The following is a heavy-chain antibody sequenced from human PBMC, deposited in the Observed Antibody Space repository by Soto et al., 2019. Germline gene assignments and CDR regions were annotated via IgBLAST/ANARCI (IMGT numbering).Heavy chain of an antibody. Sequence: PSETLSLTCTVSGGSISSSSYYWGWIRQPPGKGLEWIGSIYYSGSTYYNPSLKSRVTISVDTSKNQFSLKLSSVTAADTAVYYCARGWKAAGKEYSSVWYEDYWGQGTLVTVSS. CDR3: ARGWKAAGKEYSSVWYEDY. CDR2: IYYSGST. V-gene: IGHV4-39*07. D-gene: IGHD6-19*01. J-gene: IGHJ4*02. CDR1: GGSISSSSYY.